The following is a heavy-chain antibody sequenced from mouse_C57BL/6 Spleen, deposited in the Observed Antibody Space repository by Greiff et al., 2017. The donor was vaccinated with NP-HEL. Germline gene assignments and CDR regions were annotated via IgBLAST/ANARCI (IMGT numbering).Heavy chain of an antibody. CDR1: GYAFSSSW. CDR3: ALYYDYFDY. D-gene: IGHD2-1*01. CDR2: IYPGDGDT. V-gene: IGHV1-82*01. Sequence: VQLQQSGPELVKPGASVKISCKASGYAFSSSWMNWVKQRPGKGLEWIGRIYPGDGDTNYNGKFKGKATLTADKSSSTAYMQLSSLTSEDSAVYFCALYYDYFDYWGQGTTLTVSS. J-gene: IGHJ2*01.